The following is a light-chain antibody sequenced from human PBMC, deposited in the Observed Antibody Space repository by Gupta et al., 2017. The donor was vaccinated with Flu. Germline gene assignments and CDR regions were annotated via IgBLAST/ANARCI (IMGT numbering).Light chain of an antibody. CDR1: QSLVYSDGNTY. Sequence: VVMTQSPLSLPVTLGQPASISCRSSQSLVYSDGNTYLHWFQQRPGQSPRRLIYQVSHRESGVPDRFSGSGSDTDFTLKISRVEAEDVGVYYCMQGSRWPWAFGQGTKVEIK. V-gene: IGKV2-30*01. CDR2: QVS. J-gene: IGKJ1*01. CDR3: MQGSRWPWA.